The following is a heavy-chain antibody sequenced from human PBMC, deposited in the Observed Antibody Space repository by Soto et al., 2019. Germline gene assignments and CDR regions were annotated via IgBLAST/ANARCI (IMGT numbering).Heavy chain of an antibody. CDR2: IYYSAST. J-gene: IGHJ5*02. D-gene: IGHD6-6*01. V-gene: IGHV4-30-4*01. Sequence: QVQLQESGPGLVKPSQTLSLTCTVSGGSISSGDYYWSWIRQPPGKGLEWIGYIYYSASTYYNPSLKSGVTISVDTSKNQSSLKLSSVTAADTAVYYCARERPDGARLDPWGQGTLVTVSS. CDR3: ARERPDGARLDP. CDR1: GGSISSGDYY.